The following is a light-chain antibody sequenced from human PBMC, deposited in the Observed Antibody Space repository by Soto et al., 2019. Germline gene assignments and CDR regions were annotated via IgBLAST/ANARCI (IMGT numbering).Light chain of an antibody. CDR3: QQSYTTPRT. CDR1: QSISIF. V-gene: IGKV1-39*01. Sequence: LQMTQSPSSLSASVGDRVIITCRASQSISIFLNWYQQKPGKAPQLLIHGASTLQSGAPSGFSGGGSGTNFTLTISHLQPEDFATYYCQQSYTTPRTFGQGTKV. CDR2: GAS. J-gene: IGKJ1*01.